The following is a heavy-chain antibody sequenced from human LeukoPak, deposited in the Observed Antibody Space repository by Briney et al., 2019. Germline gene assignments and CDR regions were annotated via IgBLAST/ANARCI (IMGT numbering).Heavy chain of an antibody. D-gene: IGHD3-22*01. Sequence: PGGSLRLSCAASGFTFSSYGMSWVRQAPGKGLEWVSAISGSGGHTYYADSVKGRFTISRDNSKNTLYLQMNSLRGEDTAVYYCAKGSRSIIVGIISTSYYCDHWGQGTLVSVSS. J-gene: IGHJ4*02. CDR1: GFTFSSYG. CDR3: AKGSRSIIVGIISTSYYCDH. CDR2: ISGSGGHT. V-gene: IGHV3-23*01.